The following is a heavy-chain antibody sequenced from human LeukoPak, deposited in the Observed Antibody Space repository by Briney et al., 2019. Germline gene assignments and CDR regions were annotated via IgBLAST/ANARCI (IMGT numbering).Heavy chain of an antibody. Sequence: SETLFLTCTVSGGSISSYYWTWIRQPPGKGLEWIGYVYYSGSTDYNPSLKSRVTISVDTSNKQFSLNLSSVTAADTAVYYCARRCSGPTCYTDAYDIWGQGTMVTVSS. CDR3: ARRCSGPTCYTDAYDI. D-gene: IGHD2-2*02. CDR1: GGSISSYY. V-gene: IGHV4-59*08. J-gene: IGHJ3*02. CDR2: VYYSGST.